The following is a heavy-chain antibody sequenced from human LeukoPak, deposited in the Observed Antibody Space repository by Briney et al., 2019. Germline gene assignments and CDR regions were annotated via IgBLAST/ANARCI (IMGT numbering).Heavy chain of an antibody. V-gene: IGHV3-23*01. CDR3: VGCSSTSCSFFGY. Sequence: PGRSLRLSCAASGFTFSSYAMSWVRQAPGKGREWVSAISGSGGSTYYADSVKGRFTISRDNSKNTLYLQMNSPRAEDKAVYYCVGCSSTSCSFFGYWGQGTLVTVSS. CDR2: ISGSGGST. D-gene: IGHD2-2*01. CDR1: GFTFSSYA. J-gene: IGHJ4*02.